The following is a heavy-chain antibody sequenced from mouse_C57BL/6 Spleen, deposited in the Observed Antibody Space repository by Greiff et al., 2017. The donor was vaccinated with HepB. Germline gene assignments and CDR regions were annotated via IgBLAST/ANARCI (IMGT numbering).Heavy chain of an antibody. CDR3: ARLYAAENY. V-gene: IGHV5-17*01. Sequence: EVQRVESGGGLVKPGGSLKLSCAASGFTFSDYGMHWVRQAPEKGLEWVAYISSGSSTIYYADTVKGRFPISRDNAKNTLFLQMTSLRSEDTAMYYCARLYAAENYWGQGTTLTVSS. J-gene: IGHJ2*01. CDR2: ISSGSSTI. CDR1: GFTFSDYG. D-gene: IGHD2-14*01.